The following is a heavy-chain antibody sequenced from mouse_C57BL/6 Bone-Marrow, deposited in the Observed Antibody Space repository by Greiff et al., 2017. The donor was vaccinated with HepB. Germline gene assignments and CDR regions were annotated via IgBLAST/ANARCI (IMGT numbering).Heavy chain of an antibody. Sequence: QVQLQQSGPELVKPGASVKISCKASGYAFSSSWMNWVKQRPGKGLEWIGRIYPGDGDTNYNGKFKGKATLTADKSSSTAYMQLSSLTSEDSAVYFCASFLLLRFHWYFDVWGTGTTVTVSS. CDR3: ASFLLLRFHWYFDV. J-gene: IGHJ1*03. V-gene: IGHV1-82*01. CDR2: IYPGDGDT. CDR1: GYAFSSSW. D-gene: IGHD1-1*01.